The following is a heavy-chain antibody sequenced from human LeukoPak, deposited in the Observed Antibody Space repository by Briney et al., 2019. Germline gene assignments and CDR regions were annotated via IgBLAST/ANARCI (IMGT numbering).Heavy chain of an antibody. CDR2: IYSGGST. CDR3: LGTTDY. D-gene: IGHD7-27*01. Sequence: AGGSLRLSCAASGFTVSSNYMSWVRQAPGKGLEWISVIYSGGSTYYADSVKGRFTISRDNSKNTLYLQMNSLRAEDTAVYNCLGTTDYWGQGTLVTVSS. V-gene: IGHV3-53*01. CDR1: GFTVSSNY. J-gene: IGHJ4*02.